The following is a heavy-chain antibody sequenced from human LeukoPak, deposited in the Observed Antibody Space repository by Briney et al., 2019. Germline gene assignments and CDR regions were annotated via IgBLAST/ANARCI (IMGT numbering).Heavy chain of an antibody. CDR1: GFTFTSSA. CDR2: IVVGSGNT. D-gene: IGHD3-22*01. CDR3: AAASGYYYDSNEFDY. Sequence: SVKVSCKASGFTFTSSAMQWVRQARGQRLEWIGWIVVGSGNTNYAQKFQERVTITRDMSTSTAYMELSSLRSEDTAVYYCAAASGYYYDSNEFDYWGQGTLVTVSS. V-gene: IGHV1-58*02. J-gene: IGHJ4*02.